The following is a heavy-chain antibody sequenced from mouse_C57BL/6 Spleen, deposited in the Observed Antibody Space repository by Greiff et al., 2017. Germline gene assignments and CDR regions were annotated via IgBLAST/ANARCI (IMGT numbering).Heavy chain of an antibody. Sequence: VQVVESGADLVKPGASVKLSCKASGYTFTEYTIHWVKQRSGQGLEWIGWFYPGSGSIKYNEKFKDKATLTADKSSSTVYMELSRLTSEDSAVYFGARHEDGPYDYDPWFAYWGQGTLVTVSA. CDR1: GYTFTEYT. CDR2: FYPGSGSI. V-gene: IGHV1-62-2*01. J-gene: IGHJ3*01. CDR3: ARHEDGPYDYDPWFAY. D-gene: IGHD2-4*01.